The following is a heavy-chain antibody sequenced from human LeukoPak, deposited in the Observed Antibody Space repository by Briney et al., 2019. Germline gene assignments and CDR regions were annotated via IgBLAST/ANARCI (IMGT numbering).Heavy chain of an antibody. CDR3: ARQGQDYFDY. CDR1: GGSISSSSYY. CDR2: IYYSGST. J-gene: IGHJ4*02. V-gene: IGHV4-39*01. Sequence: SETLSLTCTVFGGSISSSSYYWGWIRPPPGKGLEWIGNIYYSGSTYYNPSLKSRVTISVDTSKNQFSLKLSSVTAADTAVYYCARQGQDYFDYWGQGTLVTVSS.